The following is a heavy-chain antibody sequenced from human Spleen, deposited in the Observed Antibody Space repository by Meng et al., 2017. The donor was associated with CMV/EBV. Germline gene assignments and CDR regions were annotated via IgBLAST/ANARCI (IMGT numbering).Heavy chain of an antibody. D-gene: IGHD2-2*01. CDR3: ARVPRYCSSTSCYHFDY. Sequence: GGSLRLSCAASGFTFSGFWMTWVRQAPGKGLEWVANIKQDGSEKYYADSVKGRFTISRDNAKKSLYLQMNSLRAEDTAVYYCARVPRYCSSTSCYHFDYWGQGTLVTVSS. J-gene: IGHJ4*02. CDR1: GFTFSGFW. CDR2: IKQDGSEK. V-gene: IGHV3-7*01.